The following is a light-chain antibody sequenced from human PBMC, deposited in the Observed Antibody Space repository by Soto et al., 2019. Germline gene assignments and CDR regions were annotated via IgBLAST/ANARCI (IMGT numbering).Light chain of an antibody. CDR1: QDIKKY. Sequence: DIQMTQSPSSLSASVGDRVTITCQASQDIKKYLNWYQQKPGKAPKLLIYDASNLETGAPSRFTGSGSGTDFTLTISSLLPEDIGTYYCQQYNYLSPTPFGQGTKLEIK. J-gene: IGKJ2*01. CDR2: DAS. V-gene: IGKV1-33*01. CDR3: QQYNYLSPTP.